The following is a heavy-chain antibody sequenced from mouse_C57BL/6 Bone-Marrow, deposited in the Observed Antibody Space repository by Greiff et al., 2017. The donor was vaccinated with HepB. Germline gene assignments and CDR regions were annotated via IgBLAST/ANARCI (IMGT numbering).Heavy chain of an antibody. CDR3: ARVRETSGAMDD. CDR1: GYTFTDYY. CDR2: IYPGSGNT. V-gene: IGHV1-76*01. Sequence: QVQLQQSGAELVRPGASVKLSCKASGYTFTDYYINWVKQRPGQGLEWIARIYPGSGNTYYNEKFKGKATLTAEKSSSTAYMQLSSLTSEDSAVYVCARVRETSGAMDDWGQGTSVTVSS. D-gene: IGHD3-1*01. J-gene: IGHJ4*01.